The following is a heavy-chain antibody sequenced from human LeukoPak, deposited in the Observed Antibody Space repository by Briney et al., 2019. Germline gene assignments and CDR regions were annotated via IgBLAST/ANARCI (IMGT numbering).Heavy chain of an antibody. CDR3: ARASGYSYGRDFDY. Sequence: GGSLRLSCAASGFTVSSNYMSWVRQAPGKGLEWVSVIYSGGSTYYADSVKGRFTISRDNSKNTLYLQMNSLRAEDTAVYYCARASGYSYGRDFDYWGQGTLVTVSS. CDR2: IYSGGST. J-gene: IGHJ4*02. D-gene: IGHD5-18*01. CDR1: GFTVSSNY. V-gene: IGHV3-66*01.